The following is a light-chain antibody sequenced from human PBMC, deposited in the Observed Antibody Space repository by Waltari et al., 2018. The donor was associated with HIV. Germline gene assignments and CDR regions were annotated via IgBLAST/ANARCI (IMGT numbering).Light chain of an antibody. CDR1: SSDIGYYNY. V-gene: IGLV2-14*01. J-gene: IGLJ3*02. CDR2: EVS. CDR3: SSVANSVTLSVL. Sequence: QFALTQPASVSGSPGQSITISCSGTSSDIGYYNYVSWYQQPPGKAPKLMIYEVSNRPSGISNRFSGSKSGNTASLTISALQAEDEADYFCSSVANSVTLSVLFGGGTKLTVL.